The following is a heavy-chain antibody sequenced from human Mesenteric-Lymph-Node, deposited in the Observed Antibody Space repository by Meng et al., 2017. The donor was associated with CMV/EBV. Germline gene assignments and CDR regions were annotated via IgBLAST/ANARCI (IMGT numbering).Heavy chain of an antibody. CDR3: ARTHYGSGSRRLDP. CDR1: GGFISSSDFY. J-gene: IGHJ5*02. CDR2: IYYDGNT. V-gene: IGHV4-39*07. D-gene: IGHD3-10*01. Sequence: SGGFISSSDFYWGWIRQPPGKGLEWIGHIYYDGNTYYNPSLKSRVTISVHTSKIQFSLNLSSVTAADTAVYYCARTHYGSGSRRLDPWGQGTLVTVLL.